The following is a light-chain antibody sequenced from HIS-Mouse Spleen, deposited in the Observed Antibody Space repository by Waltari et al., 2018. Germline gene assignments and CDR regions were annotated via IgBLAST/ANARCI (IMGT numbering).Light chain of an antibody. CDR2: GAS. J-gene: IGKJ5*01. V-gene: IGKV3-15*01. CDR3: QQYNNWPIT. CDR1: QSVSSN. Sequence: EIVMTQSPATLSVSPGERATLPCRASQSVSSNLAWYQQKPGKAPRLLIYGASTRATGIPARFSGSGSGTEFTLTISSMQSEDFAIYYCQQYNNWPITFGQGTRLEIK.